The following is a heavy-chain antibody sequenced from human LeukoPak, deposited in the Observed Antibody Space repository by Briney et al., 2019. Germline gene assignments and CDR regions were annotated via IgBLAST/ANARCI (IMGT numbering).Heavy chain of an antibody. CDR2: INHSGST. CDR3: ARAGYSSGWYSPRSEYFQH. Sequence: SETLSLTCAVYGGSFRGYYRSWIRQPPGKGWEWIGEINHSGSTNYNPSLKSRVTISVDTSKNQFSLKLSSVTAADTAVYYCARAGYSSGWYSPRSEYFQHWGQGTLVTVSS. D-gene: IGHD6-19*01. CDR1: GGSFRGYY. J-gene: IGHJ1*01. V-gene: IGHV4-34*01.